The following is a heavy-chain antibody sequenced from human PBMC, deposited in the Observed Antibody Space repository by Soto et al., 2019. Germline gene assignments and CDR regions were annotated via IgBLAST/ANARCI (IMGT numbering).Heavy chain of an antibody. Sequence: QVQLVQSGAEVKKPGSSVKVSCKASGGTFSSYAISWVRQAPGQGLEWMGGIIPIFGTANYAQKFQGRVTITADESTSKAYMELSSLRSEDTAVYYCARDGRNSSGWYIDYYYYGMDVWGQGTTVTVSS. D-gene: IGHD6-19*01. CDR3: ARDGRNSSGWYIDYYYYGMDV. CDR1: GGTFSSYA. CDR2: IIPIFGTA. J-gene: IGHJ6*02. V-gene: IGHV1-69*12.